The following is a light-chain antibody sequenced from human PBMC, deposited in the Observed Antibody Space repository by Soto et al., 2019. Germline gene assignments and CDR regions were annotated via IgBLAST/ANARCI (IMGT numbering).Light chain of an antibody. Sequence: EIVMTQSPATLSLSPWERATLSCRASQSVSSNLAWYQQKPGQAPSLLIFGASTRATGIPARFSGSGSGTEFTLTISSLQSEDFAIYFCQQYDNWPWSFGQGTKVDIK. CDR1: QSVSSN. J-gene: IGKJ1*01. CDR3: QQYDNWPWS. V-gene: IGKV3-15*01. CDR2: GAS.